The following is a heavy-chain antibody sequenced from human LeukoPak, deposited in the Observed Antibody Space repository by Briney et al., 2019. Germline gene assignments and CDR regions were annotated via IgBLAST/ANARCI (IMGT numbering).Heavy chain of an antibody. J-gene: IGHJ3*02. Sequence: PSETLSLTCTVSGGSISSYYWSWIRQPPGKGLEWIAYIYYSGSTNYNPSLKSRVTISVDTSKNQFSLKLSSVTAADTAVYYCASLTTADAFDIWGQGTMVTVSS. D-gene: IGHD3-22*01. V-gene: IGHV4-59*01. CDR1: GGSISSYY. CDR2: IYYSGST. CDR3: ASLTTADAFDI.